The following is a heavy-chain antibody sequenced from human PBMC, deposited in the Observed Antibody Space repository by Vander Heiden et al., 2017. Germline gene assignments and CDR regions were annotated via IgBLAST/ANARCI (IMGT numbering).Heavy chain of an antibody. Sequence: QVQLHLLGAGLLKPSQTLSLTCAFYGGSFSRYYWSYHRQPPGKGLEWIGEINHSGSTNYNPSLKGRVTISVDTSKNQFALKLSSVTAADTAVYYCARGPVTRIPPRTASHRYYYYGMDVWGQGTTVTVSS. J-gene: IGHJ6*02. CDR3: ARGPVTRIPPRTASHRYYYYGMDV. CDR1: GGSFSRYY. V-gene: IGHV4-34*01. CDR2: INHSGST. D-gene: IGHD4-17*01.